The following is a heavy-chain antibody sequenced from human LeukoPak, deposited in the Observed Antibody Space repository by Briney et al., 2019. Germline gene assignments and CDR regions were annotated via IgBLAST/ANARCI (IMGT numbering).Heavy chain of an antibody. CDR2: IYYSGST. CDR3: ARGEGGYSYGYYFDY. Sequence: SETLSLTCTVSGGSISSSSYYWGWIRQPPGKGLEWIGSIYYSGSTYYNPSLKSRVTTSVDTSKNQFSLNLSSVTAADTAVYYCARGEGGYSYGYYFDYWGQGTLVTVSS. D-gene: IGHD5-18*01. CDR1: GGSISSSSYY. J-gene: IGHJ4*02. V-gene: IGHV4-39*07.